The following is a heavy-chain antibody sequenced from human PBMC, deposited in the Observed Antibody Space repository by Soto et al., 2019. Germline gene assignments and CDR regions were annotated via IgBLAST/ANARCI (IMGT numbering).Heavy chain of an antibody. CDR2: ISSSGSTI. Sequence: PGGSLRLSCLASGFTFSSYEMNWVRQAPGKGLEWVSYISSSGSTIYYADSVKGRFTISRDNAKNSLYLQMNSLRAEDTAVYYCARTDTYYYDSSRFHWFEPWGQGTLVTVSS. CDR1: GFTFSSYE. J-gene: IGHJ5*02. V-gene: IGHV3-48*03. D-gene: IGHD3-22*01. CDR3: ARTDTYYYDSSRFHWFEP.